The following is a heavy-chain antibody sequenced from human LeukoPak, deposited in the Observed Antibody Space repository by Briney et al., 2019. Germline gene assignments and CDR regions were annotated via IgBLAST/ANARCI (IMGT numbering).Heavy chain of an antibody. CDR1: GVTVSSTD. J-gene: IGHJ6*02. CDR2: IFSGGGT. V-gene: IGHV3-53*01. Sequence: GGSLRLSCAVSGVTVSSTDMSWVRQAPGKGLEWVSVIFSGGGTYYTGSVKGRFTISRDNSKNTLYLQMNSLRAEDTAVYYCARDRSVTTGGYYGMDVWGQGTTVTVSS. CDR3: ARDRSVTTGGYYGMDV. D-gene: IGHD4-17*01.